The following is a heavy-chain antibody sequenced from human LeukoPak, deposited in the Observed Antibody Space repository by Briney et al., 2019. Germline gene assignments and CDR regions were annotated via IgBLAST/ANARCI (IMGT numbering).Heavy chain of an antibody. CDR2: IYTSGST. J-gene: IGHJ3*02. CDR1: GGSISSYY. CDR3: ARNYYYDSSGYYRSAFDI. D-gene: IGHD3-22*01. V-gene: IGHV4-4*07. Sequence: PSETLSLTCTVSGGSISSYYWSWIRQPAGKGLEWIGRIYTSGSTNYNPSLKSRVTMSVDTSKNQFSLKLSSVTAADTAVYYCARNYYYDSSGYYRSAFDIWGQGTMVTVSS.